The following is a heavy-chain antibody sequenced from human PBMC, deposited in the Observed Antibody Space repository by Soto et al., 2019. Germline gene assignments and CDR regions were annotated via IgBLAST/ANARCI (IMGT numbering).Heavy chain of an antibody. J-gene: IGHJ6*03. V-gene: IGHV1-2*04. D-gene: IGHD5-12*01. CDR2: INPNSGGT. CDR3: ARDRDFRTYSGYDYGYYYYYMDV. CDR1: GYTFTGYY. Sequence: ASVKVSCKASGYTFTGYYMHWVRQAPGQGLEWMGWINPNSGGTNYAQKFQGWVTMTRDTSISTAYMELSRLRSDDTAVYYCARDRDFRTYSGYDYGYYYYYMDVWGKGTTVTVS.